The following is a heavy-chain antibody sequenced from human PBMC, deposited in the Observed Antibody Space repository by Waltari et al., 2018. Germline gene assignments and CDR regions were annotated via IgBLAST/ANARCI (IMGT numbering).Heavy chain of an antibody. CDR3: AKAGGIAAAEFQFDF. Sequence: EVQLLESGGGLVQHGGSLRLSCAASGFTFISYAMTWVRQAPGKGLECASSISGPALTPFYADSVKGRFSVSRDNSKNTLYLQINGLRADDTAVYYCAKAGGIAAAEFQFDFWGRGTLVTVSS. J-gene: IGHJ4*02. CDR1: GFTFISYA. D-gene: IGHD6-13*01. CDR2: ISGPALTP. V-gene: IGHV3-23*01.